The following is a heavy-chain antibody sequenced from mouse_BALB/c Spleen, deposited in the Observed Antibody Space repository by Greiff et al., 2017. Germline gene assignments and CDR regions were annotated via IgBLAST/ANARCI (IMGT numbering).Heavy chain of an antibody. CDR1: GFNIKDTY. CDR2: IDPANGNT. V-gene: IGHV14-3*02. Sequence: EVQLQQSGAELVKPGASVKLSCTASGFNIKDTYMHWVKQRPEQGLEWIGRIDPANGNTKYDPKFQGKATITADTSSNTAYLQLSSLTSEDTAVYYCAAKSYYYYGSSWRYYAMDYWGQGTSVTVSS. J-gene: IGHJ4*01. CDR3: AAKSYYYYGSSWRYYAMDY. D-gene: IGHD1-1*01.